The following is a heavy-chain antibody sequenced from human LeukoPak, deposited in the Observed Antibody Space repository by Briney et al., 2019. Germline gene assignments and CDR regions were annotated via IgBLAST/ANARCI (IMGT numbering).Heavy chain of an antibody. Sequence: GGSLRLSCTASGFTFGDYAMSWFRQAPGKGLVWVGFIRSKAYGGATEYAASVKGRFTISRDDSKSIAYLQMNSLKTEDTAVYYCTREWEPSGYFQHWGQGTLVTVSS. V-gene: IGHV3-49*03. CDR1: GFTFGDYA. D-gene: IGHD1-26*01. J-gene: IGHJ1*01. CDR2: IRSKAYGGAT. CDR3: TREWEPSGYFQH.